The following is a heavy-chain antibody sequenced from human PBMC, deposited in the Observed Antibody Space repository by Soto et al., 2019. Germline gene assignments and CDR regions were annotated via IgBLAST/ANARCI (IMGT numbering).Heavy chain of an antibody. CDR3: AKDHGKYASSSGLFGMDV. J-gene: IGHJ6*02. CDR1: GFSFSSFN. V-gene: IGHV3-21*04. CDR2: ITAGGEYI. D-gene: IGHD6-6*01. Sequence: GGSLRLSCAASGFSFSSFNMNWVRQAPGKGLEWVSSITAGGEYIFYADSVKGRFTISRDNSKNTLYLQMNSLRAEDTAVYYCAKDHGKYASSSGLFGMDVWGQGTTVTVSS.